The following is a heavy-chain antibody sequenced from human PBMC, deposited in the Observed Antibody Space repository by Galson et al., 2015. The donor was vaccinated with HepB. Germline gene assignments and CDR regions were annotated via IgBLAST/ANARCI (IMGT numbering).Heavy chain of an antibody. CDR1: GVTFNSSA. Sequence: SLRLSCAAAGVTFNSSAMHWVRQAPRKGLEWVAVISPAGNNKYCADSVKGRFAISRDNSKNTLFLQMNSLRAEDTAVYYCARDFPYFDYWGQGTLVTVSS. V-gene: IGHV3-30*09. CDR2: ISPAGNNK. CDR3: ARDFPYFDY. J-gene: IGHJ4*02.